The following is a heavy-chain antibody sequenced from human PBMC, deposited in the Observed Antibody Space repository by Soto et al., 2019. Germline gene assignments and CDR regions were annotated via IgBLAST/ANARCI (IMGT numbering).Heavy chain of an antibody. Sequence: WGSLRLSCAASGFTFSSYWMSWVRQAPGKGLEWVANIKQDGSEKYYVDSVKGRFTISRDNAKNSLYLQMNSLRAEDTAVYYCAREVWEVHDAFDIWGQGTMVTVSS. CDR3: AREVWEVHDAFDI. J-gene: IGHJ3*02. D-gene: IGHD1-26*01. CDR1: GFTFSSYW. V-gene: IGHV3-7*01. CDR2: IKQDGSEK.